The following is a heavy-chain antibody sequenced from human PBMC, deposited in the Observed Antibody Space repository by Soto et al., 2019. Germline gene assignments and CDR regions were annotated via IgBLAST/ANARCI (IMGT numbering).Heavy chain of an antibody. D-gene: IGHD3-10*01. J-gene: IGHJ6*03. CDR3: ARVERKVVRGVSLWRDNYYYYMDV. CDR1: GFTFSSYA. Sequence: GGSLRLSCAASGFTFSSYAMSWVRQAPGKGLEWVSAISGSGSRTYYADSVKGRFTFSRDNSKKTLYMQMNSLRAEDTAVYYCARVERKVVRGVSLWRDNYYYYMDVWGKGTTVTVSS. CDR2: ISGSGSRT. V-gene: IGHV3-23*01.